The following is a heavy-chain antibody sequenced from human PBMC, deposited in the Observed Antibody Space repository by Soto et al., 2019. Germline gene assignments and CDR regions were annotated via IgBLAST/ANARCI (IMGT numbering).Heavy chain of an antibody. CDR2: ISSSSSYK. Sequence: PGGFLRLSCAASGFTFSCCSMKWVRQAPGKGLEWVSSISSSSSYKYYADSVKGRFTISRDSAKNSLYLQMNSLRAEDTAVYYCARAQSPEMANNPEAFDIWGRGTMVTVSS. CDR3: ARAQSPEMANNPEAFDI. D-gene: IGHD1-20*01. V-gene: IGHV3-21*01. J-gene: IGHJ3*02. CDR1: GFTFSCCS.